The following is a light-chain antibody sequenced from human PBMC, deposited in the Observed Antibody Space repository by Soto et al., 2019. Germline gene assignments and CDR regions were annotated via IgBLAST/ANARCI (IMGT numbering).Light chain of an antibody. Sequence: EIVMTQSPATLSVSPGERATLSCRASQSVNSNLAWYQQKPGQAPSLLIYGASTRATGVPARFSGSGSGTEFTLTISSLQSEDFAVYYCQQYNNWPPYTFSQGTKLEIK. J-gene: IGKJ2*01. CDR1: QSVNSN. CDR3: QQYNNWPPYT. V-gene: IGKV3-15*01. CDR2: GAS.